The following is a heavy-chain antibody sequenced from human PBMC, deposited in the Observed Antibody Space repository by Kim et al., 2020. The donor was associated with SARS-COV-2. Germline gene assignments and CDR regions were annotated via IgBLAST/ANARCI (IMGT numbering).Heavy chain of an antibody. J-gene: IGHJ6*02. V-gene: IGHV1-45*02. CDR3: AMTYTGGYGDYGLDV. D-gene: IGHD4-17*01. CDR1: GYTFTYRY. CDR2: ITPFNGNT. Sequence: SVKVSCKASGYTFTYRYLHWVRQAPGQALEWMGWITPFNGNTNYAQKFQDRVTITRDRSMSTAYMELSSLRSEDTAMYYCAMTYTGGYGDYGLDVWGQGTTVTVSS.